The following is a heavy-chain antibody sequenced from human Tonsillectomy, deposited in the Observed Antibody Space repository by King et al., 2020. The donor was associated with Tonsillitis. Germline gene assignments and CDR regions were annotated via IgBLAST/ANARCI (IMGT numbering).Heavy chain of an antibody. J-gene: IGHJ2*01. CDR3: AREARRMGWYFDL. D-gene: IGHD5-24*01. Sequence: VQLQESGPGLVKPSQTLSLTCTVSGGSISSGGYYWSWIRQHPGQGLEWIGYIYYSGSTYYNPSLKSRGTISVDTSKNQFSLKLSSVTAADTAVYYCAREARRMGWYFDLWGRGTLVTVSS. CDR2: IYYSGST. CDR1: GGSISSGGYY. V-gene: IGHV4-31*03.